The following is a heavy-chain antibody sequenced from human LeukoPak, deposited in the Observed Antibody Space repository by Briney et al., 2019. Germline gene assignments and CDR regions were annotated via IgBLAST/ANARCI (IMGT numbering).Heavy chain of an antibody. V-gene: IGHV3-11*01. CDR2: ISSSGSTI. CDR3: ARIDYGARHYYYYMDV. D-gene: IGHD4-17*01. Sequence: GGSLRLSCAASGFTFSDYYMSWIRQAPGKGLEWVSYISSSGSTIYYADSVKGRFTISRDNAKNSLYLQMNSLRAEDTAVYYCARIDYGARHYYYYMDVWGKGTTVTISS. CDR1: GFTFSDYY. J-gene: IGHJ6*03.